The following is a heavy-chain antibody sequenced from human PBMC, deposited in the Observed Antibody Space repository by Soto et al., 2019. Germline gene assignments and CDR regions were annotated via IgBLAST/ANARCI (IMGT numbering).Heavy chain of an antibody. Sequence: PVGSLRLSCAASGFTFSSYWMHWVRQAPGKGLVWVSRINSDGSSTSYADSVKGRFTISRDNAKNTLYLQMNSLRAEDTAVYYCARGGLQIFYYYGMDVWGQGTTVTVSS. CDR1: GFTFSSYW. CDR2: INSDGSST. CDR3: ARGGLQIFYYYGMDV. J-gene: IGHJ6*02. D-gene: IGHD4-4*01. V-gene: IGHV3-74*01.